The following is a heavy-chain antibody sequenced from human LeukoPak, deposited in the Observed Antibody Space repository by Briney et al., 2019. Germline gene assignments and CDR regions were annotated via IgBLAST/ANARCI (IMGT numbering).Heavy chain of an antibody. V-gene: IGHV1-2*02. CDR1: GYTFTDYY. CDR2: INPNSGGT. CDR3: AREWSVGYSYGQYWYFDL. J-gene: IGHJ2*01. Sequence: ASVKVSCKTSGYTFTDYYIHWVRQAPGQGLEWMGRINPNSGGTNYAQKFQGRVTMTRDTSFSTAYMDLSGLRSDDAAVYYCAREWSVGYSYGQYWYFDLWGRGTLVTVSS. D-gene: IGHD5-18*01.